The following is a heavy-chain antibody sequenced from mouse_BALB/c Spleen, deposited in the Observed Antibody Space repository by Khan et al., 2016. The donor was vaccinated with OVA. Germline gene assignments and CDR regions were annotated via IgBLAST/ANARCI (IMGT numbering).Heavy chain of an antibody. CDR3: ACELRGFAY. J-gene: IGHJ3*01. Sequence: EVQLQESGPSLVKPSQTLSLTCSVTGDSNTSGYWNWIRKFPGNKLEYMGYISYSGNSYYNPSLKSRISVTRDTSKTQYYLQLNSVTTEDTATYYCACELRGFAYWGQGTLVTVSA. CDR2: ISYSGNS. D-gene: IGHD1-1*01. V-gene: IGHV3-8*02. CDR1: GDSNTSGY.